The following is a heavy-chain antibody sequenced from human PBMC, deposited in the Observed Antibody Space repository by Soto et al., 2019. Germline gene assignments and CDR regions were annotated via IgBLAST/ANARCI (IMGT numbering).Heavy chain of an antibody. V-gene: IGHV4-39*01. CDR2: IYYSGST. CDR1: GVSISSSSYY. Sequence: SETLSLTCTVSGVSISSSSYYWGWIRQPPGKGLEWIGSIYYSGSTYYNPSLKSRVTISVDTSKNQFSLKLSSVTAADTAVYYCAKYQRYFDYWGPGTLVTVSS. CDR3: AKYQRYFDY. J-gene: IGHJ4*02.